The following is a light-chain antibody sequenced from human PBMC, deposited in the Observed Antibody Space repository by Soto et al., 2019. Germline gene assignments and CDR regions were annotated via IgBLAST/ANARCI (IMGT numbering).Light chain of an antibody. J-gene: IGLJ2*01. Sequence: QSALTQPASVSGSPGQSITISCTGSSSDVGDYNYVSWYQQHPDKAPKLMIYDVSNRPSGVSDRFSGSKSGNTASLTISGLQAEDEADYYCSSYSGSSTCVLFGGGTKLTVL. V-gene: IGLV2-14*01. CDR2: DVS. CDR3: SSYSGSSTCVL. CDR1: SSDVGDYNY.